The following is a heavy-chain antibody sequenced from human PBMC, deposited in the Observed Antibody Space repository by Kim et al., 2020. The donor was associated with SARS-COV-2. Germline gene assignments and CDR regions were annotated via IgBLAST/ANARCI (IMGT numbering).Heavy chain of an antibody. J-gene: IGHJ4*02. Sequence: GGSLRLSCAASGFTFSSYAMSWVRQAPGKGLEWVSAISGSGGSTYYADSVKGRFTISRDNSKNTLYLQMNSLRAEDTAVYYCAKREFVVRGAHNFDYWGQGTLVTVSS. CDR3: AKREFVVRGAHNFDY. CDR2: ISGSGGST. D-gene: IGHD3-10*01. V-gene: IGHV3-23*01. CDR1: GFTFSSYA.